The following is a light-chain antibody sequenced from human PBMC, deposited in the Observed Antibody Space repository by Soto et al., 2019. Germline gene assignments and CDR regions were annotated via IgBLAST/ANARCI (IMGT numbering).Light chain of an antibody. Sequence: DIQMTQSPSSLSASVGDRVTITCQASQDTSNSLNWYQQKPGKAPKLLMSDASILETGVPSRFSGGGSGTDFTFTISGLQPEDIATYYCQPYDSLPPTFGPGTKVDLK. CDR2: DAS. CDR1: QDTSNS. V-gene: IGKV1-33*01. CDR3: QPYDSLPPT. J-gene: IGKJ3*01.